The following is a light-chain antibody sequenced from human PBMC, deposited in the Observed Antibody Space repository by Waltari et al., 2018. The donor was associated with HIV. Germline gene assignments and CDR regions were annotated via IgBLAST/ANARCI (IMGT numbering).Light chain of an antibody. J-gene: IGKJ4*01. V-gene: IGKV4-1*01. CDR1: QNLLYRSNNKNY. Sequence: DIVMTQSPDSLTVSLGDRATIYCKSSQNLLYRSNNKNYVAWYQHKAGQPPKLLIYWASTRESGVPARFSGGGSGTDFTLTISSLQAEDVATYYFQQYYRTPLTFGGGTKVEIK. CDR3: QQYYRTPLT. CDR2: WAS.